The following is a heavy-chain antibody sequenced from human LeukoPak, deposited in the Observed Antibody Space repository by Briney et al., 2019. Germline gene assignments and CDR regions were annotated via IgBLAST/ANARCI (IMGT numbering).Heavy chain of an antibody. CDR1: GGSISSGGYY. Sequence: LSLTCTVSGGSISSGGYYMSWVRQAPGKGLEWVSVIYSGGDTYYADSVKGRFTISRDNSKNTLYLQMNRLRAEDTAIYYCAREWGYGCGGECFSGIQAYYGMDVWGQGTTVTVS. D-gene: IGHD2-15*01. V-gene: IGHV3-53*01. J-gene: IGHJ6*02. CDR2: IYSGGDT. CDR3: AREWGYGCGGECFSGIQAYYGMDV.